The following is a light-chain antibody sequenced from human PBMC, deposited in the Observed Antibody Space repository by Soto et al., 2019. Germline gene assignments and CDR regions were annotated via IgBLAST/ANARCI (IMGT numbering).Light chain of an antibody. Sequence: EIVLTQSPTTLSLSPGEGATLSCRASQSVSRFLAWFQQKPGQAPRLLIYDASNRATGIPARFSGSGSGTDFTLTISSLEPEYFAVYYCQQRSNWPLPVGPGTKVDMK. J-gene: IGKJ3*01. CDR1: QSVSRF. CDR3: QQRSNWPLP. CDR2: DAS. V-gene: IGKV3-11*01.